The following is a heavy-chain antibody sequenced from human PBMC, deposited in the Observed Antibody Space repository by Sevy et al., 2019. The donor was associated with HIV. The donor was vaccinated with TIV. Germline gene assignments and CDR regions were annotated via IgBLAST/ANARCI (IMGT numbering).Heavy chain of an antibody. CDR2: ISGSSGST. V-gene: IGHV3-23*01. D-gene: IGHD3-22*01. Sequence: GGSLRLSCAASGFTFSSYAMSGVRQAPWKGLEWVSAISGSSGSTYYADSVKGRFTISRDNSKNTLYLQMNSLRAEDTAVYYCAKVDSSGYYSVSGFDYWGQGTLVTVSS. CDR3: AKVDSSGYYSVSGFDY. J-gene: IGHJ4*02. CDR1: GFTFSSYA.